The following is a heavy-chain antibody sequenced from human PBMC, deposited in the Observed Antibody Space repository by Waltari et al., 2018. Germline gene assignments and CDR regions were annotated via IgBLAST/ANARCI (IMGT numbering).Heavy chain of an antibody. CDR2: MYSGGST. D-gene: IGHD5-12*01. CDR1: GFSVTTNY. CDR3: ATDRVATTAFDY. J-gene: IGHJ4*02. Sequence: EVQLVQSGGDLVQPGGSLRLSCEVSGFSVTTNYMTWVRQAPGKGLGWVSVMYSGGSTYYADSVKARFTVSRDSSKNTVYLQMTNLKTEDTAVYYCATDRVATTAFDYWGQGTLVTVSS. V-gene: IGHV3-66*01.